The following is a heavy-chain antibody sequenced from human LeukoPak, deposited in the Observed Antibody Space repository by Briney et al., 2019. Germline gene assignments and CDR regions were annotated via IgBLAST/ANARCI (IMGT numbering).Heavy chain of an antibody. CDR2: IYDSGST. V-gene: IGHV4-31*03. D-gene: IGHD2-21*02. Sequence: PSETLSLTCTVSGGSISSGGYYWSWIRQHPGKALEWIGYIYDSGSTYCNPSLKSRLTISIDTSKNHFSLKLSSVTAADTAVYYCAGDPSGGDLIFDYWGQGTLVTVSS. J-gene: IGHJ4*02. CDR3: AGDPSGGDLIFDY. CDR1: GGSISSGGYY.